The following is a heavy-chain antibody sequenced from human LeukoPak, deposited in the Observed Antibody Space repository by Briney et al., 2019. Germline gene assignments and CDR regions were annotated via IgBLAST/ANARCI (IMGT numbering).Heavy chain of an antibody. CDR3: ARGRGSGHKENWFDP. J-gene: IGHJ5*02. D-gene: IGHD6-19*01. V-gene: IGHV1-8*01. Sequence: GASVKVSCRASGYTFTTYDINWVRQATGQGLEWMGWMNPNSGNTGYTQKFQGRVTMTRNTSISTAYMELSSLRSEDTAVYYCARGRGSGHKENWFDPWGQGTLVTVSS. CDR1: GYTFTTYD. CDR2: MNPNSGNT.